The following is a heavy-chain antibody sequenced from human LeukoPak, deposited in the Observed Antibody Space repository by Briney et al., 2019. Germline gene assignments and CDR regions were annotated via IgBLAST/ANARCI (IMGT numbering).Heavy chain of an antibody. CDR1: GFTFSSYW. CDR3: VRGGRGDRPNY. Sequence: GGSLRLSCAASGFTFSSYWMTWVRQAPGKGLEWVANIKQDGSEKYYVDSVEGRFTIARDNARNSVYLQMNSLRVEDTAVYYCVRGGRGDRPNYWGRGTLVTVSS. CDR2: IKQDGSEK. V-gene: IGHV3-7*01. D-gene: IGHD3-16*01. J-gene: IGHJ4*02.